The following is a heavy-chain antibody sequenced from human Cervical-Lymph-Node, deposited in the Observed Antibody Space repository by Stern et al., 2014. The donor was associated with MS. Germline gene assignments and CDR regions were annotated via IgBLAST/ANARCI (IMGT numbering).Heavy chain of an antibody. Sequence: EVQLVESGGDLVQPGRSLRLSCAASGFTFDDYAMHWVRQAPGKGLEWVSGLSGNSGNIDYADAVKGRFTISRDNAKNSLFLQMDSLGPDDTALYYCAKDISIAARTHCFDSWGKGTLVTVSS. CDR1: GFTFDDYA. D-gene: IGHD6-6*01. CDR3: AKDISIAARTHCFDS. CDR2: LSGNSGNI. V-gene: IGHV3-9*01. J-gene: IGHJ4*02.